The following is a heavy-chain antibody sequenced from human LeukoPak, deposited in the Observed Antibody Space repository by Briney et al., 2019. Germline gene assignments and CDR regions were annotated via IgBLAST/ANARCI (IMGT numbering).Heavy chain of an antibody. CDR2: ISYSGNT. D-gene: IGHD2-15*01. CDR3: ARHCCSGPAKRVFDI. Sequence: SETLSLTCAVYGGSFSGYYWSWIRQPPGKGLEWIGTISYSGNTDYSPSLRSRVTISVDTSNNQFSLRLGSVTAADTAVYHCARHCCSGPAKRVFDIWGQGTMVTVSS. CDR1: GGSFSGYY. V-gene: IGHV4-34*01. J-gene: IGHJ3*02.